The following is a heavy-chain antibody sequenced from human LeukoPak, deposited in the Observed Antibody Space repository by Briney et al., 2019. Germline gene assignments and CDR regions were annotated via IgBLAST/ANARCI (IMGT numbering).Heavy chain of an antibody. D-gene: IGHD1-26*01. Sequence: GGSLRLSCAASGFTFSSYSMNWVRQAPGKGLEWVSVISGSGDIAYYADSVEGRFTISRDNSKNTLYLQMNSLRAEDAAVYYCAKGVGATSGRAFDIWGQGTMVTVSS. V-gene: IGHV3-23*01. CDR1: GFTFSSYS. J-gene: IGHJ3*02. CDR3: AKGVGATSGRAFDI. CDR2: ISGSGDIA.